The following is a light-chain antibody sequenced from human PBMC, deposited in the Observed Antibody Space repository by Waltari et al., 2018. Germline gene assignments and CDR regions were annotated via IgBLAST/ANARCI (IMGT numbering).Light chain of an antibody. J-gene: IGKJ1*01. CDR2: GAS. V-gene: IGKV3-15*01. CDR3: QQYGSSPRT. Sequence: EIVMTQSPATLSVSPGERATLSCRASQSVSSNLAWYQQKPGQAPRLLIYGASTRATDIPARFSGSGSGTEFTLTISRLEPEDFAVYYCQQYGSSPRTFGQGTKVEIK. CDR1: QSVSSN.